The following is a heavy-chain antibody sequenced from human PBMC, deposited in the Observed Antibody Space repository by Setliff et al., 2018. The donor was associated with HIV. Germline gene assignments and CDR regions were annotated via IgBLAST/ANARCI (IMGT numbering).Heavy chain of an antibody. CDR1: GYTFTNYY. V-gene: IGHV1-69*05. J-gene: IGHJ6*02. CDR3: ARGYCSGGSCYGTYYYYGMDV. Sequence: SVKVSCKASGYTFTNYYIHWVRQAPGQGLEWMGGSIPMYGTSNYAQKFQGRVTITTDESTSTAYMELSSLRSEDTAVYYCARGYCSGGSCYGTYYYYGMDVWGQGTTVTVSS. CDR2: SIPMYGTS. D-gene: IGHD2-15*01.